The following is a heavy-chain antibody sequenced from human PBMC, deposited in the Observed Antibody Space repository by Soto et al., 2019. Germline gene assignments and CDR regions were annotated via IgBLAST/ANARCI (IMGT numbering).Heavy chain of an antibody. Sequence: GSLRLSCAASGFMFSRSGMTWVRQAPGMRLESVAGIGGSGRNTYYAYSVKGRFTNSRDNSKNTLFLQMNSLRDEDTAIYYCAKDGLSDSPSAIDYWGQGTRVTVSS. CDR2: IGGSGRNT. D-gene: IGHD6-13*01. CDR3: AKDGLSDSPSAIDY. J-gene: IGHJ4*02. V-gene: IGHV3-23*01. CDR1: GFMFSRSG.